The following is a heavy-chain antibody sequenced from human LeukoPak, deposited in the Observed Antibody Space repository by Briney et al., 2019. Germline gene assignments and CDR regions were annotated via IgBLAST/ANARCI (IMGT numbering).Heavy chain of an antibody. CDR3: TTDWALYGGFDY. Sequence: GGSLRLSCAASGFTFSNAWMSWVRQAPGKGLEWVGRIKSKTDGGTTDYAAPVKGRFTISRDDSKKTLYLQMNSLKTEDTAVYYCTTDWALYGGFDYWGQGTLVTVSS. CDR1: GFTFSNAW. J-gene: IGHJ4*02. CDR2: IKSKTDGGTT. V-gene: IGHV3-15*01. D-gene: IGHD4-23*01.